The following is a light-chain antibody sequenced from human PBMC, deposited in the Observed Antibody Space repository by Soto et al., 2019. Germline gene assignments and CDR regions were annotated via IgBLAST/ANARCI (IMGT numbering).Light chain of an antibody. V-gene: IGKV3-15*01. CDR3: QQCTNWPRT. J-gene: IGKJ1*01. CDR2: GAS. CDR1: QSVSSN. Sequence: EIVMTQSPVTLSVSPGERATLSCRASQSVSSNLAWYQQKPGQAPRLLIYGASTRATGIPDRFSGSGSGTESTLTISSLQSEDSAVYYCQQCTNWPRTFGQGTKVEIK.